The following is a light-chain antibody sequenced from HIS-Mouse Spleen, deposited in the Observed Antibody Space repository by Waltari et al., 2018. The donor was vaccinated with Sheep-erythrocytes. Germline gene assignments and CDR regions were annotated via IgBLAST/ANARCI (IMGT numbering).Light chain of an antibody. V-gene: IGKV1-13*02. Sequence: AIELTQSPSSPSASVGDRVTITCRASQGISSALAWYQQKPGKAPTLLIYDASSLESGVPSRFSGSGSGTDFTLTISSLQPEDFATYYCQQFNSYPLTFGGGTKVEIK. CDR3: QQFNSYPLT. CDR2: DAS. J-gene: IGKJ4*01. CDR1: QGISSA.